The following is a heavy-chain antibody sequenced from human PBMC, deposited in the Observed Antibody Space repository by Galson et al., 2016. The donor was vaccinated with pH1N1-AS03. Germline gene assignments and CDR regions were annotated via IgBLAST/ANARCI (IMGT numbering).Heavy chain of an antibody. J-gene: IGHJ6*03. V-gene: IGHV3-7*03. CDR2: INQDENEK. CDR1: GFTFKSYW. D-gene: IGHD2-21*02. CDR3: ARESTGTEHIVVVTGRYGYYYMDV. Sequence: SLRLSCAASGFTFKSYWMSWVRQAPGKGLEWVANINQDENEKYCVDSVKGRLTISRDNDKSSLYLEMNSLRAEDTALYYCARESTGTEHIVVVTGRYGYYYMDVWGKGTTVTVSS.